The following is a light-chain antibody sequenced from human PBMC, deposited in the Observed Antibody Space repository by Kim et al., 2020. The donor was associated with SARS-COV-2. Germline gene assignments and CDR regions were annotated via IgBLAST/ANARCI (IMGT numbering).Light chain of an antibody. CDR3: QQYGTSPLT. CDR1: QSVSSSY. J-gene: IGKJ4*01. CDR2: GAS. Sequence: SPGERATLACRASQSVSSSYLAWYQQKPGQAPRLLIFGASTRATGIPDRFSGSGSGTDFTLTVSRLEPEDFAVYYCQQYGTSPLTFGGGTKVDIK. V-gene: IGKV3-20*01.